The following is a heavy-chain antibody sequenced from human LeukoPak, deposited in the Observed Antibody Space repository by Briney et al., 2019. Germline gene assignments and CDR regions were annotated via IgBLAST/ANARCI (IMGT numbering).Heavy chain of an antibody. Sequence: GGSLRLSCAASGFAFDDYAMHWVRQAPGEGLEWASGISWNSGSIGYADSVKGRFTISRDNAKNSLYLQMNSLRAEDTALYYCAKDREAVAGTGDFDYWGQGTLVTVSS. CDR3: AKDREAVAGTGDFDY. CDR1: GFAFDDYA. D-gene: IGHD6-19*01. V-gene: IGHV3-9*01. CDR2: ISWNSGSI. J-gene: IGHJ4*02.